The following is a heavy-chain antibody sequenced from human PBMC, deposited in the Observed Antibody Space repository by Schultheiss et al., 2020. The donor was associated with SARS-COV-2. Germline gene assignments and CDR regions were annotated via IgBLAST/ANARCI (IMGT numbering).Heavy chain of an antibody. J-gene: IGHJ4*02. D-gene: IGHD5-18*01. Sequence: SETLSLTCTVSGGSISSYYWSWIRQPPGKGLEWIGYIYYSGSKYYNPSLKSRVTISVDTSRNQFSLRLSSVTAADTAFYYCAGSGYRYGARWWGQGILVTVSS. CDR2: IYYSGSK. V-gene: IGHV4-59*01. CDR3: AGSGYRYGARW. CDR1: GGSISSYY.